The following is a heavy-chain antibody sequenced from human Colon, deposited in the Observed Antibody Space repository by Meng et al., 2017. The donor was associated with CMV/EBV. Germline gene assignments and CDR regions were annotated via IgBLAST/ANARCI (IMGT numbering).Heavy chain of an antibody. Sequence: QPVEAGGGLFQPGGSLRLSCAASGFTVNTYFMSWVRQAPGKGLEWVSIIYPDGRPFYADSVQGRFTISTDNSKNTLYLQMNSLRAEDTATYYCAKDEVPNNIDYWGQGTLVTVSS. CDR3: AKDEVPNNIDY. CDR1: GFTVNTYF. D-gene: IGHD1/OR15-1a*01. CDR2: IYPDGRP. V-gene: IGHV3-53*01. J-gene: IGHJ4*02.